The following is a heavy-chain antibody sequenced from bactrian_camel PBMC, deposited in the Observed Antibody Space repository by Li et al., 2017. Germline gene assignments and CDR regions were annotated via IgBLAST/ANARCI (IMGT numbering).Heavy chain of an antibody. D-gene: IGHD6*01. CDR3: ATDCIGGSCSY. CDR2: IYSDGTYT. V-gene: IGHV3-2*01. CDR1: GFTFSDYY. Sequence: HVQLVESGGGLVLPGESLRLSCAASGFTFSDYYMSWVRQAPGKGLEWVSSIYSDGTYTYYLDSVKGRFTISRDNAKNTVYLQMNSLKSEDTALYYCATDCIGGSCSYWGQGTQVTVS. J-gene: IGHJ4*01.